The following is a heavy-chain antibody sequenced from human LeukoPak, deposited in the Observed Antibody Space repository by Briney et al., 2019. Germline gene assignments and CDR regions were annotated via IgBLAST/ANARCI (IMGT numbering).Heavy chain of an antibody. J-gene: IGHJ5*02. CDR1: GGSINYFY. CDR2: ISYSGNT. Sequence: PSETLSLTCTVSGGSINYFYWSWIRQPPGRGLEWIGYISYSGNTNYNPSLKSRVTISVDTSKNQFSLKLSSVTAADTAVYYCARDNSVEDTAWWFDPWGQGTLVTVSS. CDR3: ARDNSVEDTAWWFDP. V-gene: IGHV4-59*01. D-gene: IGHD4-23*01.